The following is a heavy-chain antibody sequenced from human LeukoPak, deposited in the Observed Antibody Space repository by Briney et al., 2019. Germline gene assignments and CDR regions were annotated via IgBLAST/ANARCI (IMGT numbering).Heavy chain of an antibody. D-gene: IGHD3-22*01. V-gene: IGHV3-7*01. CDR2: IKPDGSEK. J-gene: IGHJ4*02. Sequence: QTGGSLRLSCAASGFTFSNYWMSWVRQAPGKGLEWVANIKPDGSEKYCVDSVKGRLTISKDDAKNSLYLQIHSLRADDTAVYYCVRDRFGYSDYWGQGTLVTVSS. CDR3: VRDRFGYSDY. CDR1: GFTFSNYW.